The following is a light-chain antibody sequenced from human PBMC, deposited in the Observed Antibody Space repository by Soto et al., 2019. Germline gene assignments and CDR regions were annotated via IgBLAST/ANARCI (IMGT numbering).Light chain of an antibody. CDR3: CSYAGTFYV. CDR1: SSDVGGYNC. V-gene: IGLV2-11*01. Sequence: QSALTQPRSVSGSPGQSVTISCTGTSSDVGGYNCVSWYQHHPGKAPKLMIYDVTKRPSGVPDRFSGSKSGTTASLTISGLQADDEADYYCCSYAGTFYVFGTGTKVTVL. CDR2: DVT. J-gene: IGLJ1*01.